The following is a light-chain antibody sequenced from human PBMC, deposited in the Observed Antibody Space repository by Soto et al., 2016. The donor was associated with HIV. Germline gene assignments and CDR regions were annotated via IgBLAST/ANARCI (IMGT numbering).Light chain of an antibody. CDR3: MHSLELPIT. Sequence: DIVMTQTPLSLSVTPGQPASISCRSDQSLLHSDGKTYLSWYLQKTGQPPHLLIYEVSKRFSGVPNRFSGSGSGTDFTLEISRVEADDVGVYYCMHSLELPITFGPGTPLEIK. CDR1: QSLLHSDGKTY. V-gene: IGKV2D-29*01. CDR2: EVS. J-gene: IGKJ5*01.